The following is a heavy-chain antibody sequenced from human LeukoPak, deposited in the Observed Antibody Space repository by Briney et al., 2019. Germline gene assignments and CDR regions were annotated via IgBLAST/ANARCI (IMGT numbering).Heavy chain of an antibody. J-gene: IGHJ4*02. CDR2: ISSSSSYI. V-gene: IGHV3-21*01. CDR1: GFTFSSYS. CDR3: AISWSLGCRASPVY. Sequence: PGGSLRLSCAASGFTFSSYSMNWVRQAPGKGLEWVSSISSSSSYIYYADSVKGRFTISRDNAKNSLYLQMNSLRAEDTAVYYCAISWSLGCRASPVYWGQGTLVTASS. D-gene: IGHD2-15*01.